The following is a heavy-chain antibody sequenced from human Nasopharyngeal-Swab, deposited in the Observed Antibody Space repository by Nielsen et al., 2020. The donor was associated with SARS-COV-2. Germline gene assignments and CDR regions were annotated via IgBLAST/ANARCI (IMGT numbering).Heavy chain of an antibody. V-gene: IGHV1-2*04. Sequence: ASVKGSCKASGYTFTGYYMHWVRQAPGQGLEWMGWINPNSGGTNYAQKFQGWVTMTRDTSISTAYMELSRLRSDDTAVYYCARDRRDSSGTHNWFDPWGQGTLVTVSS. J-gene: IGHJ5*02. D-gene: IGHD6-19*01. CDR2: INPNSGGT. CDR3: ARDRRDSSGTHNWFDP. CDR1: GYTFTGYY.